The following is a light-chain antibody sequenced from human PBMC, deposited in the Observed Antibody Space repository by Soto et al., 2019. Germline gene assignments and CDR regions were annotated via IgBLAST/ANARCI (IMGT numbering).Light chain of an antibody. Sequence: EIVMTQSPATLSVSPGERATLSCRASQSVSSNLAWYQQKPGQAPRLLMYGASTRATGIPARFSGSGSGTEFTLTISSLQSEDFAVYYCQQYNNWPITFDQGTRLEIK. CDR1: QSVSSN. CDR2: GAS. J-gene: IGKJ5*01. V-gene: IGKV3-15*01. CDR3: QQYNNWPIT.